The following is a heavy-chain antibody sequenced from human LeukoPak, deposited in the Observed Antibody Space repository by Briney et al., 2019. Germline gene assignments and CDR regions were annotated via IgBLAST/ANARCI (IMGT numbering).Heavy chain of an antibody. CDR1: GYTFTSYD. Sequence: ASVKVSCKASGYTFTSYDINWVRQATGQGLEWMGWMNPNSGNTGYAQKFQGRVTMTRNTSISTAYMELSSLRSEDTAAYYCARGSYSGNWFDPWGQGTLVTVSS. CDR2: MNPNSGNT. V-gene: IGHV1-8*01. D-gene: IGHD4-11*01. CDR3: ARGSYSGNWFDP. J-gene: IGHJ5*02.